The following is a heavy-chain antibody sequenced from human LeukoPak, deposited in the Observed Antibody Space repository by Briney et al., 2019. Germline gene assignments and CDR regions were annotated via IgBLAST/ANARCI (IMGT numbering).Heavy chain of an antibody. V-gene: IGHV4-39*01. Sequence: SETLSLTCTVSGGSISSSSYYWGWIRQPPGKGLEWIGSIYYSGSTYYNPSLKSRVTISVDTSKNQFSLKLSSVTAADTAVCYCARFCDIVVVVAATRYFDYWGQGTLVTVSS. CDR1: GGSISSSSYY. CDR3: ARFCDIVVVVAATRYFDY. CDR2: IYYSGST. J-gene: IGHJ4*02. D-gene: IGHD2-15*01.